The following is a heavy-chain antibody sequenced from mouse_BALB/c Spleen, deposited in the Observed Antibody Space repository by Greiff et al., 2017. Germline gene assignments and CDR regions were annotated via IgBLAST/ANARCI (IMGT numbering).Heavy chain of an antibody. V-gene: IGHV3-8*02. J-gene: IGHJ3*01. D-gene: IGHD2-1*01. Sequence: EVKLQESGPSLVKPSQTLSLTCSVTGDSITSGYWNWIRKFPGNKLEYMGYISYSGSTYYNPSLKSRISITRDTSKNQYYLQLNSVTTEDTATYYCARRGGNYPWFAYWGQGTLVTVSA. CDR3: ARRGGNYPWFAY. CDR1: GDSITSGY. CDR2: ISYSGST.